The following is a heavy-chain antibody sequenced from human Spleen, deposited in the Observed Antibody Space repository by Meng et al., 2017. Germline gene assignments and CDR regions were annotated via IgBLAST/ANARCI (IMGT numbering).Heavy chain of an antibody. CDR1: GFTFSSYW. CDR3: ARDPHYYDSSGYIGGRYFDY. D-gene: IGHD3-22*01. CDR2: ILSDGTQK. J-gene: IGHJ4*02. Sequence: GESLKISCAASGFTFSSYWMSWVRQAPGKGLEWVAVILSDGTQKYYADFLKGRFTISRDNSKNTVYLQMTSPRADDTAVYYCARDPHYYDSSGYIGGRYFDYWGQGALVTVSS. V-gene: IGHV3-30*03.